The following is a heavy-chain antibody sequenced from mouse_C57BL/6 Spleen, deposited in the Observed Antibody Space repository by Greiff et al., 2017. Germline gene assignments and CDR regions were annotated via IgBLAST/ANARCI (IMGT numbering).Heavy chain of an antibody. Sequence: EVQLQQSGPELVKPGASVKMSCKASGYTFTDYNMHWVKQSHGKSLEWIGYINPNNGGTSYNQKFKGKATLTVNKSSSTAYMELRSLTSEDSAVYYCLYGNSLYWYFDVWGTGTTVTVSS. CDR1: GYTFTDYN. V-gene: IGHV1-22*01. CDR2: INPNNGGT. D-gene: IGHD2-1*01. CDR3: LYGNSLYWYFDV. J-gene: IGHJ1*03.